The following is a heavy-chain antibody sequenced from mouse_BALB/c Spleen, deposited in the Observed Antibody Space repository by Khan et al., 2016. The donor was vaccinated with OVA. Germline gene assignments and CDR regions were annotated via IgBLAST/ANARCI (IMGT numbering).Heavy chain of an antibody. J-gene: IGHJ3*01. CDR2: ISSDGDYT. CDR3: ASHLTGSFAY. CDR1: GFTFSSYS. V-gene: IGHV5-6*01. D-gene: IGHD4-1*01. Sequence: EVELVESGGDLVKPGGSLKLSCAASGFTFSSYSMSWVRQTPDKRLEWVATISSDGDYTYFPDSVKGRLPISRDNAKNPLNLQMSSLKSEDTALYYCASHLTGSFAYWGQGTLVTVSA.